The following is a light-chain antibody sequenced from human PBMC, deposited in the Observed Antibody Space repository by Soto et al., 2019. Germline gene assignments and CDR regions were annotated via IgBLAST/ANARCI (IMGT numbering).Light chain of an antibody. J-gene: IGLJ3*02. CDR2: GNS. CDR3: QSYDSSLSGWV. Sequence: QLVLTQPPSVSGAPGQRVTISCTGSSSNIGAGYDVHWYQQLPGTAPKLLIYGNSNRPSGVPDRFSGSKSGTSASLAITGLQAXDXADYYCQSYDSSLSGWVFGGGTKLTVL. V-gene: IGLV1-40*01. CDR1: SSNIGAGYD.